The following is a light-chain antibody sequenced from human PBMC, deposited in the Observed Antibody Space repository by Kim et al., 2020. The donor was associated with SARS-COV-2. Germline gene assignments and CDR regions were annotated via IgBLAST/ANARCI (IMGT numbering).Light chain of an antibody. V-gene: IGKV1-8*01. Sequence: AIRMTQSPSSLSASTGDRVTITRRASQGISSYLAWYQQKPGKAPKLLIYAASTLQSGVPSRFSGSGSGTDFTLTISCLQSEDFATYYCQQYYSYQLTFGGGTKVDIK. CDR1: QGISSY. CDR2: AAS. J-gene: IGKJ4*01. CDR3: QQYYSYQLT.